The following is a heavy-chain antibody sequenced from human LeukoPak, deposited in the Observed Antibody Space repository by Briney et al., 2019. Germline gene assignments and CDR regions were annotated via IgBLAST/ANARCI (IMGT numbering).Heavy chain of an antibody. V-gene: IGHV1-69*04. CDR1: GGTFNSYA. Sequence: ASVKVSCKASGGTFNSYAISWVRQAPGQGLEWMGRIIPIFGIADYAQKFQGRVTITADKSTSTAYMELSSLRSEDTAVYYCARGRIAAAGSWFDPWGQGTLVTVSS. CDR3: ARGRIAAAGSWFDP. J-gene: IGHJ5*02. D-gene: IGHD6-13*01. CDR2: IIPIFGIA.